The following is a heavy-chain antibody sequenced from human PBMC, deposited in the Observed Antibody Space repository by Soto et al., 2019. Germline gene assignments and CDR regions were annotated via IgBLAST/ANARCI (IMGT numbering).Heavy chain of an antibody. V-gene: IGHV4-30-4*01. Sequence: QVQLQESGPGLVKPSQTLSLTCTVSGGSISSGDYYWSWIRQPPGKGLEWIGYIYYSGSTYYNPSLTGRVTIPVTTSKSQFSLKLSSVTAADTAVSCCASAAPGRRGASNPHFDYWGQGTLVTVSS. D-gene: IGHD3-10*01. CDR1: GGSISSGDYY. CDR3: ASAAPGRRGASNPHFDY. J-gene: IGHJ4*02. CDR2: IYYSGST.